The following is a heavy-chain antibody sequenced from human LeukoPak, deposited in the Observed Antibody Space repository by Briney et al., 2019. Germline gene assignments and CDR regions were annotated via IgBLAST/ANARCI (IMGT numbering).Heavy chain of an antibody. J-gene: IGHJ4*02. D-gene: IGHD3-9*01. Sequence: GGSLRLSCAASGFTFSSYSMNWVRQAPGKGLEWVSSISSSSSYIYYADSVKGRFTISRDNPKNSLYLQMNSLRAEDTAVYYCARDILTGSRPFPFDYWGQGPLVTVSS. CDR1: GFTFSSYS. CDR2: ISSSSSYI. V-gene: IGHV3-21*01. CDR3: ARDILTGSRPFPFDY.